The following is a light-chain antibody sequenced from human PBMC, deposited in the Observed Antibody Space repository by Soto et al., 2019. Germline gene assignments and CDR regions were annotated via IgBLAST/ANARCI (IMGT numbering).Light chain of an antibody. Sequence: EIVLTQSPGTLSLSPGKRATLSCRASQSVSSSYLAWYQQKPGQAPRLLIYGASSRAPGIPDRFSGSGSGTDFTLTISRLEPEDFAVYYCQQYGSSPRTFGGGTKVEIK. V-gene: IGKV3-20*01. CDR1: QSVSSSY. CDR3: QQYGSSPRT. CDR2: GAS. J-gene: IGKJ4*01.